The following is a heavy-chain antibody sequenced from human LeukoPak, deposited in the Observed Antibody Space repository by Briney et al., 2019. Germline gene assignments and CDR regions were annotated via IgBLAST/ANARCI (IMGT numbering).Heavy chain of an antibody. CDR1: GFTFSSHG. Sequence: PGGSLRLSCAASGFTFSSHGMQWVRQAPGKGLEWVAVISHDGSITYYANSVKGRFTISRDNSKNTLYLQMNSLRAEDTAVYFCAKERNLEIAVAGTIFDYWGQGTLVTVSS. J-gene: IGHJ4*02. CDR3: AKERNLEIAVAGTIFDY. D-gene: IGHD6-19*01. CDR2: ISHDGSIT. V-gene: IGHV3-30*18.